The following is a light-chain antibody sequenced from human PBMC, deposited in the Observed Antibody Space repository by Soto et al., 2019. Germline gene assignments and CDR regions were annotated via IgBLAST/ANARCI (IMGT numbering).Light chain of an antibody. Sequence: QSVLTQPPSVSAAPGQKVTISYSGSSSNIGNNYVSWYQQLPGTAPKLLIYDNNQRPSGVPDRFSGSKSGTSASLAISGLQSEDEAHYYCATWDDSLAVHVFGTGNTLTVL. CDR3: ATWDDSLAVHV. CDR2: DNN. V-gene: IGLV1-51*01. CDR1: SSNIGNNY. J-gene: IGLJ1*01.